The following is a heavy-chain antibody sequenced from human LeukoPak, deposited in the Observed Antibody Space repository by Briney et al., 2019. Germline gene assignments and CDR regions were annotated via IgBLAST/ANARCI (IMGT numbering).Heavy chain of an antibody. J-gene: IGHJ4*02. D-gene: IGHD3-22*01. CDR3: ARGREDEIYYDSSGYYSNYFDY. CDR1: GYTFTSYY. CDR2: INPSGGST. Sequence: ASVKVSCKASGYTFTSYYMHWVRQAPGQGLEWMGIINPSGGSTSCAQKFQGRVTMTRDMSTSTVYMELSSLRSEDTAVYYCARGREDEIYYDSSGYYSNYFDYWGQGTLVTVSS. V-gene: IGHV1-46*01.